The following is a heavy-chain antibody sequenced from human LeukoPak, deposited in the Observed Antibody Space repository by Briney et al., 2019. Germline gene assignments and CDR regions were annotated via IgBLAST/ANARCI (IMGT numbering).Heavy chain of an antibody. Sequence: PSETLSLTCTVSGGSISSSSYYWGWIRQPPGKGLEWIGYIYYSGSTNYNPSLKSRVTISVDTSKNQFSLKLSSVTAADTAVYYCARERGSSWPPYYYYMDVWGKGTTVTISS. CDR3: ARERGSSWPPYYYYMDV. CDR1: GGSISSSSYY. D-gene: IGHD6-13*01. J-gene: IGHJ6*03. CDR2: IYYSGST. V-gene: IGHV4-61*01.